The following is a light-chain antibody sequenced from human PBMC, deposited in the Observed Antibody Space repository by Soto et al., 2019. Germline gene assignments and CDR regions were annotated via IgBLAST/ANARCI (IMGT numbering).Light chain of an antibody. J-gene: IGKJ5*01. CDR3: QQYGTSEII. V-gene: IGKV3-20*01. CDR1: QSVSNSY. Sequence: EFVLTQSPGTLSLSPGERATLSCRSSQSVSNSYVAWYQQKSGQAPRLIIYDTSSRVTGIPDRFSGSGSGTDFTLTISRLEPEDFAVFYCQQYGTSEIIFGQGTRLEIK. CDR2: DTS.